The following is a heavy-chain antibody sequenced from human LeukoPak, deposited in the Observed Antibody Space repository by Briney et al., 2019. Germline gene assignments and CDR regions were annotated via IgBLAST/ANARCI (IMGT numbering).Heavy chain of an antibody. Sequence: ASVKVSCKASGGTFSSYAISWVRQAPGQGLEWMGRIIPILGIANYAQKFQGRVTITADKSTSTAYMELRSLRSDDTAVYYCARDQRQWLVDAFDIWGQGTMVTVSS. CDR3: ARDQRQWLVDAFDI. CDR2: IIPILGIA. CDR1: GGTFSSYA. V-gene: IGHV1-69*04. J-gene: IGHJ3*02. D-gene: IGHD6-19*01.